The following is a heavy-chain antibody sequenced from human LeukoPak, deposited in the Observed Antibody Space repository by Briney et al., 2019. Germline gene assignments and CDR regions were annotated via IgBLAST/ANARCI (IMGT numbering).Heavy chain of an antibody. J-gene: IGHJ4*02. CDR2: IKQDGSEK. V-gene: IGHV3-7*01. CDR3: ARDWGATRLFDY. D-gene: IGHD1-26*01. CDR1: TSGTYY. Sequence: TSGTYYWNWIRQPAGKGLGWVANIKQDGSEKYYVDSVKGRFTISRDNAKNSLYLQMNSLRAEDTAVYYCARDWGATRLFDYWGQGTLVTVSS.